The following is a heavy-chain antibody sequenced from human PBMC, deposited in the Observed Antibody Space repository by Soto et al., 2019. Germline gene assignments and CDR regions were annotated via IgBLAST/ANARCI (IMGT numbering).Heavy chain of an antibody. CDR2: IYYSGST. Sequence: ASETLSLTCTVSGGSISSSSYYWGWIRQPPGKGLEWIGSIYYSGSTYYNPSLKSRVTISVDTSKNQFSLKLSSVTAADTAVYYCARRIEFGELSDYYYGMDVWGQGTTVTVSS. J-gene: IGHJ6*02. CDR1: GGSISSSSYY. D-gene: IGHD3-10*01. CDR3: ARRIEFGELSDYYYGMDV. V-gene: IGHV4-39*01.